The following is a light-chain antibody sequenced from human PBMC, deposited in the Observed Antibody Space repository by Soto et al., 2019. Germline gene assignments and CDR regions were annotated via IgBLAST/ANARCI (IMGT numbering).Light chain of an antibody. CDR1: QSVSSSY. J-gene: IGKJ4*01. CDR3: QQYGSPLLT. V-gene: IGKV3-20*01. CDR2: VAS. Sequence: ESVLTQSPGTLSLSPGERATLSCRASQSVSSSYLAWYQQKPGQAPRLLIYVASSSATGIPDRFSGSGSGTDFTLTISRLEPEDFAVYYCQQYGSPLLTFGGGTKVEIK.